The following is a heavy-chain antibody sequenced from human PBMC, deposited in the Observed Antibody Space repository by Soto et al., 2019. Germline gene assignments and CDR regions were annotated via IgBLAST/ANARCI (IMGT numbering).Heavy chain of an antibody. D-gene: IGHD3-10*01. V-gene: IGHV4-39*01. Sequence: QLQLQESGPGLVKPSETLSLTCTVSGGSISSSSYYWGWIRQPPGKGLEWIGSIYYSGSTYYNPSLKSRVTISVDTSKNQFSMKLSSVNAAETAVYYCARRSGASFDYWGQGTLVTVSS. CDR2: IYYSGST. J-gene: IGHJ4*02. CDR1: GGSISSSSYY. CDR3: ARRSGASFDY.